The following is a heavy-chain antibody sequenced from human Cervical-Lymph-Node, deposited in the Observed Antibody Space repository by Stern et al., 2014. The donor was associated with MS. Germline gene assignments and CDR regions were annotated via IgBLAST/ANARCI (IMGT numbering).Heavy chain of an antibody. CDR1: GFTFSDHY. D-gene: IGHD3-3*01. CDR2: RRTKANSYTT. CDR3: AGAIFGVGNGMDV. Sequence: EVQLAETGGGLAQLGGSLRLSCAASGFTFSDHYMDWVRPAPGKGLDRSGRRRTKANSYTTEYAASVKGRFTISRDDSKNSLYLQMNSLKTEDTAVYYCAGAIFGVGNGMDVWGQGTTVTVSS. V-gene: IGHV3-72*01. J-gene: IGHJ6*02.